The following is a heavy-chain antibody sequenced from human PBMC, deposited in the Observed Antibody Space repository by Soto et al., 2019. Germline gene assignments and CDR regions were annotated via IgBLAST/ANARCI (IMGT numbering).Heavy chain of an antibody. D-gene: IGHD3-10*01. J-gene: IGHJ6*02. Sequence: PSETLSLTCTVSGGSISSYYWSWIRQPPGKGLEWIGYIYYSGSTNYNPSLKSRVTISVDTSKNQFSLKLSSVTAADTAVYYCARDGYYYGSGSYYRVPYYYYGMDVWGQGTTVTV. CDR2: IYYSGST. V-gene: IGHV4-59*01. CDR3: ARDGYYYGSGSYYRVPYYYYGMDV. CDR1: GGSISSYY.